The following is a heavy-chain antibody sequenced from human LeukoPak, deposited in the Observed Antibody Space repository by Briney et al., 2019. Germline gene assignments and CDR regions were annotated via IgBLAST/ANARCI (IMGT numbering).Heavy chain of an antibody. CDR2: INPNSGGT. D-gene: IGHD3-9*01. CDR3: ARDGARYDILTGYGFDY. Sequence: ASVKVPXKASGYTFTGYYMHWVRQAPGQGLEWMGWINPNSGGTNYAQKFQGRVTMTRDTSISTAYMELSRLRSDDTAVYYCARDGARYDILTGYGFDYWGQGTLVTVSS. CDR1: GYTFTGYY. V-gene: IGHV1-2*02. J-gene: IGHJ4*02.